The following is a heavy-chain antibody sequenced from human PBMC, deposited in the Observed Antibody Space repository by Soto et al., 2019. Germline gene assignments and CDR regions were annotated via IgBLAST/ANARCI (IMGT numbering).Heavy chain of an antibody. J-gene: IGHJ6*02. Sequence: QVQLVQSGAAVSKPGSSVKVSCKASGGTFGIYAIGWVRQAPGQGLEWMGGIIPAFGTTKNAQKFQDRVDMTAYESTNTVYMGLRGLRFDDTAVYYCARVPRQMLYGPTRNGMDVWGQGTTLIVSS. CDR2: IIPAFGTT. CDR3: ARVPRQMLYGPTRNGMDV. V-gene: IGHV1-69*01. D-gene: IGHD2-2*02. CDR1: GGTFGIYA.